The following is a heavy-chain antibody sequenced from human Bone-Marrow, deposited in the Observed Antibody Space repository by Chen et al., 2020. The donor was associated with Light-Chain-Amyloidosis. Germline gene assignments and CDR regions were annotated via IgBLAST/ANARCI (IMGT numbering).Heavy chain of an antibody. V-gene: IGHV1-2*02. CDR1: GYTFTGYY. CDR3: ARVSPLGYCSSTSCSHFDY. D-gene: IGHD2-2*01. Sequence: QVQLVQSGAEVKKPGASVKVSCKASGYTFTGYYMHWVRQAPGQGLEWMGWINPNRGGTNYAQKFQGRVTMTRDTSISTAYMELSRLRSDDTAVYYCARVSPLGYCSSTSCSHFDYWGQGTLVTVSS. J-gene: IGHJ4*02. CDR2: INPNRGGT.